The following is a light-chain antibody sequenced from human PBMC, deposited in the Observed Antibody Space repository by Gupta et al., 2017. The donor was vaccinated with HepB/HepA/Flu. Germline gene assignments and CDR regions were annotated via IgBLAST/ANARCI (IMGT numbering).Light chain of an antibody. CDR1: QRVSSY. J-gene: IGKJ4*01. Sequence: VLPHSPAPLSLSPGERATLSCRASQRVSSYLAWYQQNTGQAPRLLIFDASNRATGLPARLIGSRSSAAFTPPISSLEAEDDAVDYCHQRNNAPPPFTFGGGTKLEIK. CDR3: HQRNNAPPPFT. V-gene: IGKV3-11*01. CDR2: DAS.